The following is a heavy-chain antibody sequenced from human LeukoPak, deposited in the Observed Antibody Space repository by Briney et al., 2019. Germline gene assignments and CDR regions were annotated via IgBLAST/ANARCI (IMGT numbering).Heavy chain of an antibody. D-gene: IGHD5-18*01. Sequence: ASVKVSCKASGYTFTSYDINWVRQATGQGLEWMGWMNPNSGNTGYAQKFQGRVTLTRNTSISTAYMELSGLRSEDAAVYYCARGLGRTAMVTRGEVRFDYWGQGTLVTVSS. V-gene: IGHV1-8*01. CDR2: MNPNSGNT. CDR1: GYTFTSYD. CDR3: ARGLGRTAMVTRGEVRFDY. J-gene: IGHJ4*02.